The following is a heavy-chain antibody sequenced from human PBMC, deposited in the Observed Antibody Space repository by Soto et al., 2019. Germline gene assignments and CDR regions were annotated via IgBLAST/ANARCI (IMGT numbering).Heavy chain of an antibody. CDR1: GGTFSSYA. CDR3: ARVSPRGGYSGYDLDRPGHYYYGMDV. Sequence: SVKVSCKASGGTFSSYAISWVRQAPGQGLEWMGGIIPIFGTANYAQKFQGRVTITADESTSTAYMELSSLRSEDTAVYYCARVSPRGGYSGYDLDRPGHYYYGMDVWGQGTTVTVSS. D-gene: IGHD5-12*01. J-gene: IGHJ6*01. CDR2: IIPIFGTA. V-gene: IGHV1-69*13.